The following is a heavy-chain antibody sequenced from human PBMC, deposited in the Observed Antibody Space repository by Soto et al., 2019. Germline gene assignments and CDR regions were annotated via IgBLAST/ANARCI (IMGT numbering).Heavy chain of an antibody. CDR3: ARGYCSSTSCYFDY. D-gene: IGHD2-2*01. CDR1: GFTFSSYD. CDR2: IGTAGDT. Sequence: GGSLRLSCAASGFTFSSYDMHWVRQATGKGLEWVSAIGTAGDTYYPGSVKGRFTISRENAKNSLYLQMNSLRAGDTAVYYGARGYCSSTSCYFDYWGQGTLVTVSS. V-gene: IGHV3-13*01. J-gene: IGHJ4*02.